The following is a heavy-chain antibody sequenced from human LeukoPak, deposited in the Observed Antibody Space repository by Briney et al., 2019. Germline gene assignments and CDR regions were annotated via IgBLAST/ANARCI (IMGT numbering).Heavy chain of an antibody. J-gene: IGHJ4*02. CDR3: ASTYCGGDCYPYYFDY. CDR2: ISAYNGNT. D-gene: IGHD2-21*02. CDR1: GYTFTSYG. Sequence: ASVKVSCKASGYTFTSYGISWVRQAPGQGLEWMGWISAYNGNTNYAQKLQGRVTMTTDTSTSTAYMELRSLRSDDTAVYYCASTYCGGDCYPYYFDYWGQGTLVTVSS. V-gene: IGHV1-18*01.